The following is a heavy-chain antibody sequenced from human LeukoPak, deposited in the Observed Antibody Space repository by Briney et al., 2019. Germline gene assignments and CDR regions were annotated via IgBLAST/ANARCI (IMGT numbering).Heavy chain of an antibody. D-gene: IGHD7-27*01. CDR1: GFVFRNYF. V-gene: IGHV3-7*03. CDR3: ARAWGSADY. CDR2: IKNDGSEK. Sequence: GGSLRLSCAASGFVFRNYFMSWVRQAPGKGLEWVASIKNDGSEKYYVDSVRGRYTISRDNTKNSLYLQMNSLRAEDTAVYYCARAWGSADYWGQGTLVTVSS. J-gene: IGHJ4*02.